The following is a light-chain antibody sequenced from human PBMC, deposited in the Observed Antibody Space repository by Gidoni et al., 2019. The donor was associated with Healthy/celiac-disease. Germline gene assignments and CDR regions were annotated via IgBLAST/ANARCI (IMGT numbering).Light chain of an antibody. CDR3: MQALQTPPWT. CDR2: LGS. V-gene: IGKV2-28*01. J-gene: IGKJ1*01. CDR1: QSLLYSNGYNY. Sequence: DIVMTQSPLSLPVTPGEPASNSCRSSQSLLYSNGYNYLDWYLQKPGQSPQLLIYLGSNRASGVPDRFSGSGSGTDFTLKISRVEAEDVGVYYCMQALQTPPWTFGQGTKVEIK.